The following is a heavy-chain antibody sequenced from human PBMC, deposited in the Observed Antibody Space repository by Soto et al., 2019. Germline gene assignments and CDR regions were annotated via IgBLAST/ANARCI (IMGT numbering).Heavy chain of an antibody. D-gene: IGHD3-3*01. Sequence: EVQLVESGGGLVQPGGSLKLSCAASGFTFSGSAMHWVRQASGKGLEWVGHIRSKANSYATAYGVSVKGKFTISRDDSRNTAYLQMNSLKTEDTAVYYCARGVYAFSSGHPKGLDYWGQGTVVTVSS. CDR2: IRSKANSYAT. V-gene: IGHV3-73*02. J-gene: IGHJ4*02. CDR3: ARGVYAFSSGHPKGLDY. CDR1: GFTFSGSA.